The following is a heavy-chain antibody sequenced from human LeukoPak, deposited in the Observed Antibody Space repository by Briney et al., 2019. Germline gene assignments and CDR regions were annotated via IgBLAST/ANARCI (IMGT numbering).Heavy chain of an antibody. CDR3: ASGGLRFLEWLLSPPFDY. Sequence: SETLSLTCAVYGGSFSGYYWSWIRQPPGKGPEWIGEINHSGSTNYNPSLKSRVTISVDTSKNQFSLKLSSVTAADTAVYYCASGGLRFLEWLLSPPFDYWGQGTLVTVSS. D-gene: IGHD3-3*01. J-gene: IGHJ4*02. V-gene: IGHV4-34*01. CDR2: INHSGST. CDR1: GGSFSGYY.